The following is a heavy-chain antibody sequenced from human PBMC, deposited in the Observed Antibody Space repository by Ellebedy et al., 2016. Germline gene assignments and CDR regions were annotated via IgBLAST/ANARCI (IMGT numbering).Heavy chain of an antibody. CDR2: SSSSGSYI. CDR3: ATGLHQYFDY. J-gene: IGHJ4*02. Sequence: GESLKISCVGSGFSFNDFSMNWVRQAPGKGLEWVSSSSSSGSYIFYADSVKGRFTISRDNAKNSLYLQMNSLRADDTAVYYCATGLHQYFDYWGQGALVTVSS. V-gene: IGHV3-21*01. CDR1: GFSFNDFS.